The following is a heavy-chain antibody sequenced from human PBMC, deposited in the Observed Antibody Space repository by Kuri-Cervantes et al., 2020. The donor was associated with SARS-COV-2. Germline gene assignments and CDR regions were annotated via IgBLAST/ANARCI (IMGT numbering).Heavy chain of an antibody. CDR2: IYNDGTT. V-gene: IGHV3-53*01. CDR1: GFTVSSNH. J-gene: IGHJ6*02. D-gene: IGHD2-2*01. CDR3: AREIVVVPTTVRGSYHYYAMDV. Sequence: GGSLRLSCAASGFTVSSNHMSWVRQAPGKGLEWVSIIYNDGTTYYADSVKGRFTISRDNSKNMVYLQVNSLRAEDTAVYYCAREIVVVPTTVRGSYHYYAMDVWGRGTTVTVSS.